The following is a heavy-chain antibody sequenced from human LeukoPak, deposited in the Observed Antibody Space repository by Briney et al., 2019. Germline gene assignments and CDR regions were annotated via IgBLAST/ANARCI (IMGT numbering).Heavy chain of an antibody. V-gene: IGHV4-39*01. J-gene: IGHJ4*02. D-gene: IGHD5-12*01. CDR1: GGSISGCSHH. CDR3: VRHDGRGGATMGSLDS. Sequence: SETLSLTCTVSGGSISGCSHHWGWFRQSPGKGLEWIGRLYLSRTTYYNPSLNSRVTISVDTSKNQFSLQLNSVTAADTAVYYCVRHDGRGGATMGSLDSWGQGSLVTVSS. CDR2: LYLSRTT.